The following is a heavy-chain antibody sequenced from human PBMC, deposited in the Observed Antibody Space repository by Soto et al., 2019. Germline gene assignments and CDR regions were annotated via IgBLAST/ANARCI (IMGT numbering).Heavy chain of an antibody. D-gene: IGHD3-10*01. Sequence: EVQLVESGGGLVQPGGSLRLSCAASGFAFSSYWMSWVRQAPGKGLEWVANIKEDGSEKYYVDSVKGRFTISRDNAKNSLYLQMNSLRAEDTAVYHCAITAFSGWFGPWGQGTLATVSS. V-gene: IGHV3-7*02. CDR2: IKEDGSEK. J-gene: IGHJ5*02. CDR3: AITAFSGWFGP. CDR1: GFAFSSYW.